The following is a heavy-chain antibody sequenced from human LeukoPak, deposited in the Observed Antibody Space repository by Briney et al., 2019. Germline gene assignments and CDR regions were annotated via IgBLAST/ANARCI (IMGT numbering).Heavy chain of an antibody. V-gene: IGHV1-24*01. CDR1: GYTLTELS. J-gene: IGHJ4*02. Sequence: GASVKVSCKVSGYTLTELSMHWVRQAPGKGLEWMGGFDPEDGETIYAQKFQGRVTMTEDTSTDTAYMELSSLRSEDTAVYYCATDLSITMVRGVDAPYYFDYWGQGTLVTVPS. D-gene: IGHD3-10*01. CDR2: FDPEDGET. CDR3: ATDLSITMVRGVDAPYYFDY.